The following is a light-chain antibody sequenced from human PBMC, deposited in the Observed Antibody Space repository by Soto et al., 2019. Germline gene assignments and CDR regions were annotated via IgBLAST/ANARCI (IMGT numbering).Light chain of an antibody. CDR2: GAS. V-gene: IGKV3-20*01. CDR1: QRINNNF. Sequence: EVVLTQSPGSLSLSPGDRATLSCRASQRINNNFLAWYQQRPGQAPRLVIYGASSRASGIPDRFTGTGSGTDFILTISRLEPEDSAVYYCQPHSISPGFTFGPGTKVEI. J-gene: IGKJ3*01. CDR3: QPHSISPGFT.